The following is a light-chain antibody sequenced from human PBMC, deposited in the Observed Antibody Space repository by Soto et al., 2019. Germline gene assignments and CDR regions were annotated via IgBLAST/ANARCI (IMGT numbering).Light chain of an antibody. V-gene: IGKV3-11*01. CDR1: QSIHTS. CDR2: DST. CDR3: QQRNVWPTIT. J-gene: IGKJ5*01. Sequence: VLTQSPATLSLSPGERATLSCGASQSIHTSLAWYQQKPGQPPRLVVYDSTLRANGVPDRFGGSRSGTEFTPTINNLEPEDLAVYYCQQRNVWPTITFGQGTRLEIK.